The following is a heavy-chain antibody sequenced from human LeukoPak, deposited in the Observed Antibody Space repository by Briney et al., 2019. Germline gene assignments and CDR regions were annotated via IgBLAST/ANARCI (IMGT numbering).Heavy chain of an antibody. V-gene: IGHV4-59*01. CDR3: ARDMTRAVPIPGTYYYAYAMDV. CDR2: VYYRGST. Sequence: SETLSLTCTVSGGSISSYFWNWTRQSPGKGLEWVGYVYYRGSTNYNPSLKSRVTISVDTSKNQFSLELSSVTAADTAVYYCARDMTRAVPIPGTYYYAYAMDVWGQGTTVTVSS. J-gene: IGHJ6*02. CDR1: GGSISSYF. D-gene: IGHD6-13*01.